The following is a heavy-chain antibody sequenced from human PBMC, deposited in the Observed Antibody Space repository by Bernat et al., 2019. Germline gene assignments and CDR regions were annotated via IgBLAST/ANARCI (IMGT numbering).Heavy chain of an antibody. CDR3: AGTIAVAADYYYGMDV. CDR1: GGSISSYY. D-gene: IGHD6-19*01. V-gene: IGHV4-59*01. CDR2: IYYRGST. Sequence: QVKLQESGPGLVKTSETLSLTCTAAGGSISSYYWSWIRHPPGKGLEWIGYIYYRGSTNYNPSLKSRVTISVDTSKNQFSLKLSSVTAADTAVYYCAGTIAVAADYYYGMDVWGQGTTVTVSS. J-gene: IGHJ6*02.